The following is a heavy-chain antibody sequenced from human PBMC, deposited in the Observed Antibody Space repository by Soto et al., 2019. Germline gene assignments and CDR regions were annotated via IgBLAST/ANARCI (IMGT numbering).Heavy chain of an antibody. J-gene: IGHJ4*02. D-gene: IGHD3-9*01. CDR2: IWYDGSNK. Sequence: PGGSLRLSCAASGFTFSSYGMHWVRQAPGKGLEWVAVIWYDGSNKYYADSVKGRFTISRDNSKNTLYLQMNSLRAEDTAVYYCARDXHHLWDLPYDILTGPDYWDQGTLVTVSS. CDR1: GFTFSSYG. CDR3: ARDXHHLWDLPYDILTGPDY. V-gene: IGHV3-33*01.